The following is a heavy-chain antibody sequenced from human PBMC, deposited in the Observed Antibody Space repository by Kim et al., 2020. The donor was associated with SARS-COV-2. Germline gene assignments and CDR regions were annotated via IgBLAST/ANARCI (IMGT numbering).Heavy chain of an antibody. V-gene: IGHV1-69*13. CDR2: IIPIFGTA. CDR1: GGTFSSYA. CDR3: ARDQFDTMVRGYNWFDP. D-gene: IGHD3-10*01. Sequence: SVKVSCKASGGTFSSYAISWVRQAPGQGLEWMGGIIPIFGTANYAQKFQGRVTITADESTSTAYMELSSLRSEDTAVYYCARDQFDTMVRGYNWFDPWGQGTLVTVSS. J-gene: IGHJ5*02.